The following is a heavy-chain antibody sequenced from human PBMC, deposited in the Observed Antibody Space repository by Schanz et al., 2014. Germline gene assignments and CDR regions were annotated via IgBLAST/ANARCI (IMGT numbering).Heavy chain of an antibody. Sequence: EVQLLESGGGLVQPGGSLRLFCVASGFTFSIYGMSWVRQAPGKGLEWVSRMIGSGSSVFYADSVKGRFTISRDNLKNTVYLQMNSLRAGDTAVYYCAKDGRLPYYGTGSDFDYWGQGTLVAVSS. D-gene: IGHD3-22*01. V-gene: IGHV3-23*01. CDR2: MIGSGSSV. J-gene: IGHJ4*02. CDR3: AKDGRLPYYGTGSDFDY. CDR1: GFTFSIYG.